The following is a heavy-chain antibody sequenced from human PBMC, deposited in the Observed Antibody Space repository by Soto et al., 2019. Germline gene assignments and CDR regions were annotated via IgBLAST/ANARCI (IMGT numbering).Heavy chain of an antibody. J-gene: IGHJ3*02. Sequence: GASVKVSCKASGYTFTSYYMHWVRQAPGQGLEWMGIINPSGGSTSYAQKFQGRVTMTRDTSTSTVYMELSSLRSEDTAVYYCARDRSYDLWSGSIYAFDIWGQGTMVTVSS. V-gene: IGHV1-46*03. CDR3: ARDRSYDLWSGSIYAFDI. D-gene: IGHD3-3*01. CDR1: GYTFTSYY. CDR2: INPSGGST.